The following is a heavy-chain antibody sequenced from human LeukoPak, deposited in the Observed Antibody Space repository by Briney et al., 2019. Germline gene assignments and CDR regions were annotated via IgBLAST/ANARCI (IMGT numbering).Heavy chain of an antibody. Sequence: ASVKVSCKASGYTFTSYYMHWVRHAPGQGLEWMGIINPSGGSTSYAQKFQGRVTITRDTSTSTVYMELSSLRSEDTAVYYCATLPFGQWPVWTGDYWGQGTLVTVSS. D-gene: IGHD6-19*01. CDR3: ATLPFGQWPVWTGDY. CDR2: INPSGGST. V-gene: IGHV1-46*01. J-gene: IGHJ4*02. CDR1: GYTFTSYY.